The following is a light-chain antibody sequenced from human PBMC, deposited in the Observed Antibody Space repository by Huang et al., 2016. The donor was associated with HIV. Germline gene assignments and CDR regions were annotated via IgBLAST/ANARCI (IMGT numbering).Light chain of an antibody. CDR3: QQYNNWPPSIT. V-gene: IGKV3-15*01. CDR1: QSITHS. Sequence: EIVMTQSPATLSVSPGERATLSCRASQSITHSLAWYQQKSGQAPRRLIYGASTRATGIPARFSGSGSGTAFTLTIDSLQSEDFALYYCQQYNNWPPSITFGQGTRLEI. CDR2: GAS. J-gene: IGKJ5*01.